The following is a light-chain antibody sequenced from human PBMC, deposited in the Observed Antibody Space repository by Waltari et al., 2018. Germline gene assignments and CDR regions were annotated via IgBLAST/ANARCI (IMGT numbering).Light chain of an antibody. CDR3: ALYMGRGIWV. J-gene: IGLJ3*02. Sequence: QTVVTQEPSLSVSPGGTVTLTCDLSSGSLSTTSYATWYQQTPGQAPRPLVYTANAGSSGVPDRFSGSILGNTAALTITVAQADDESDYYCALYMGRGIWVFGGGTRLTVL. CDR2: TAN. V-gene: IGLV8-61*01. CDR1: SGSLSTTSY.